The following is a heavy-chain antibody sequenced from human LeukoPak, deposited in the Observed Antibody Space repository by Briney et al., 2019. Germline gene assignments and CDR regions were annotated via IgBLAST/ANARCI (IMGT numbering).Heavy chain of an antibody. CDR3: AKDYPLDY. J-gene: IGHJ4*02. V-gene: IGHV3-23*01. Sequence: PGGSLRLSCAASGFTFSSYAMSWVRQAPGKGLEWVSAISGSGDSTSYADSVRGRFTISRDNSKNTLSLQMNSLRGEDTAVYYCAKDYPLDYWGQGTLVTVSS. CDR2: ISGSGDST. CDR1: GFTFSSYA.